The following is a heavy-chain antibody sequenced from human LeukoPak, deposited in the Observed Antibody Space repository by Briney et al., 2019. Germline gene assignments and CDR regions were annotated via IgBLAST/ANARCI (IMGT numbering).Heavy chain of an antibody. CDR1: GFTFSSYS. Sequence: PGGSLRLSCAASGFTFSSYSMNWVRQAPGKGLEWVADIKQDGSEKYYVDSVKGRFTISRDNAKNSLYLQMNSLRAEDTAVYYCARDHCSSTSCPEYYYYGMDVWGQGTTVTVSS. D-gene: IGHD2-2*01. CDR2: IKQDGSEK. CDR3: ARDHCSSTSCPEYYYYGMDV. J-gene: IGHJ6*02. V-gene: IGHV3-7*01.